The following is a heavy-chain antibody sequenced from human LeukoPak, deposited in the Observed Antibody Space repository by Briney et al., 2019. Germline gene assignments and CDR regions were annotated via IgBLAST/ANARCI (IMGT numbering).Heavy chain of an antibody. D-gene: IGHD3-22*01. CDR1: GYTFTSYG. CDR3: ASGDYYDSSGYLDQ. J-gene: IGHJ4*02. CDR2: ISAYNGNT. V-gene: IGHV1-18*01. Sequence: ASVKVSCKASGYTFTSYGISWVRQALGQGLEWMGWISAYNGNTKYAQKLQGRVTMTTDTSTSTAYMELRSLRSDDTAVYYCASGDYYDSSGYLDQWGQGTPVTVSS.